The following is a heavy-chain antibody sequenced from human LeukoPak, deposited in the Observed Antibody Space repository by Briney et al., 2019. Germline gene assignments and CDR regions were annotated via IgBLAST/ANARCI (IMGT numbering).Heavy chain of an antibody. D-gene: IGHD5-12*01. CDR2: IQPDGSEK. CDR1: GFTFSNYW. CDR3: ARGRGYSGYDNYYFDY. J-gene: IGHJ4*02. Sequence: GGSLRLSCAASGFTFSNYWMSWVRQAPGKGLEWVANIQPDGSEKYFVDSVKGRFTISRDNAKNSLYLQMDSLRAEDTAVYYCARGRGYSGYDNYYFDYWGQGSLVTASS. V-gene: IGHV3-7*01.